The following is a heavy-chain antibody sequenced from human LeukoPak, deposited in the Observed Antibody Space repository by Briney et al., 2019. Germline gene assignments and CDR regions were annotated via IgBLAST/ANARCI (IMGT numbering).Heavy chain of an antibody. CDR3: ARVYYDSSGYYDYYFDY. Sequence: PSETLSLTCTVSGGSISSSSYYWGWIRQPPGKGLEWIGSIYYSGSTYYNPSLKSRVTISVDTSKNQFSLKLSSVTAADTAVYYCARVYYDSSGYYDYYFDYWGQGTLVTVSS. CDR2: IYYSGST. CDR1: GGSISSSSYY. J-gene: IGHJ4*02. V-gene: IGHV4-39*01. D-gene: IGHD3-22*01.